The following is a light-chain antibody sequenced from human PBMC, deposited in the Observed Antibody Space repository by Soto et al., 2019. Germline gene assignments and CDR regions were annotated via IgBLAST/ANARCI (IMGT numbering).Light chain of an antibody. J-gene: IGKJ5*01. CDR3: QQRIKWPIT. Sequence: EIVLTQSPGTLSLSPGERATLSCRASQSVSNNYLAWYQQKPGQAPRLLIYDAFNRATGTPARFSGSGSGTDFTLTISSLEPADSAVYYCQQRIKWPITFGQGTRLEIK. V-gene: IGKV3D-20*02. CDR2: DAF. CDR1: QSVSNNY.